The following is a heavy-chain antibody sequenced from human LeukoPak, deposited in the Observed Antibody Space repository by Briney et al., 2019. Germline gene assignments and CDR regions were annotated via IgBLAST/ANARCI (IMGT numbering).Heavy chain of an antibody. J-gene: IGHJ5*02. CDR3: ARASPIVVVVAATDNWFDP. CDR2: IIPIFGTA. Sequence: SVKVSCKASGGTFSSYAISWVRQAPGQGLEWMGGIIPIFGTANYAQKFQGRVTITADESTSTAYMELSSLRSEDTAVYYCARASPIVVVVAATDNWFDPWGQGTLVTVSS. D-gene: IGHD2-15*01. CDR1: GGTFSSYA. V-gene: IGHV1-69*13.